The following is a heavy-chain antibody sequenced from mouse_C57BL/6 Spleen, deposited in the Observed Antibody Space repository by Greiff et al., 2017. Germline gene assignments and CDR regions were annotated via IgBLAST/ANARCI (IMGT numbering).Heavy chain of an antibody. Sequence: QVQLQQSGAELVKPGASVKISCKASGYAFSSYWMNWVKQRPGKGLEWIGQIYPGDGDTNYNGKFKGKATLTADKSSSTAYMQLSSRTSEDSAVYVCARGALGLDWYFDVWGTGTTVTVAS. J-gene: IGHJ1*03. CDR1: GYAFSSYW. CDR2: IYPGDGDT. CDR3: ARGALGLDWYFDV. V-gene: IGHV1-80*01. D-gene: IGHD4-1*01.